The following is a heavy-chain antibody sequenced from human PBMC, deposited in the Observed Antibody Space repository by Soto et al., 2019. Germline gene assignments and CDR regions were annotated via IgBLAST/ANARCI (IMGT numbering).Heavy chain of an antibody. CDR3: ARGFTYYYDSSGLVFDP. Sequence: QVQLQQWGAGLLKPSETLSLTCAVYGGSFSGYYWSWIRQPPGKGLEWIGEINHSGSTNYNPSLKSRVTISVDTSKNQFSLKLSSVTAAATAVYYCARGFTYYYDSSGLVFDPWGQGTLVTVSS. CDR2: INHSGST. V-gene: IGHV4-34*01. D-gene: IGHD3-22*01. J-gene: IGHJ5*02. CDR1: GGSFSGYY.